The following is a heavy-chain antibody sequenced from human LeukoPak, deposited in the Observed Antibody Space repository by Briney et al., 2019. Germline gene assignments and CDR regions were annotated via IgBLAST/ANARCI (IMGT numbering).Heavy chain of an antibody. CDR3: ARARQPYSSSWYSYFDY. CDR1: GGSISSSSYY. CDR2: MYYSGSS. V-gene: IGHV4-39*07. Sequence: PSETLSLTCTVSGGSISSSSYYWGWIRQPPGKGLEWIGSMYYSGSSYYNPSLKSRVTISVDTSKNQFSLKLTSVTAADTAVYYCARARQPYSSSWYSYFDYWGQGTLVTVSP. J-gene: IGHJ4*02. D-gene: IGHD6-13*01.